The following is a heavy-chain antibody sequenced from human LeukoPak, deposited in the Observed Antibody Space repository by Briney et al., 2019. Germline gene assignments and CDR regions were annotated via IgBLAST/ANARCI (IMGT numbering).Heavy chain of an antibody. V-gene: IGHV1-2*02. CDR2: INPNSGGT. Sequence: ASVKVSCKASGGTFTSYAISWVRQAPGQGLEWMGWINPNSGGTNYAQKFEGRVTMTRDTSISTAYMELSRLRSDDTAVYYCGRVLFIPGKADPMYVGVPYWGQGTLVTVSS. D-gene: IGHD2-21*01. CDR3: GRVLFIPGKADPMYVGVPY. CDR1: GGTFTSYA. J-gene: IGHJ4*02.